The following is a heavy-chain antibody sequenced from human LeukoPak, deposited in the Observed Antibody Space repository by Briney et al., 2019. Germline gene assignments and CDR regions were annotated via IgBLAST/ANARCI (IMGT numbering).Heavy chain of an antibody. CDR3: ARRGYSGYDYLGGFDY. J-gene: IGHJ4*02. Sequence: GASVTVSCKASGGTFSSYAISWVRQAPGQGLEWMGGIIPIFGTANYAQKFQGRVTITADESTSTAYMELSSLRSEDTAVYYCARRGYSGYDYLGGFDYWGQGTLVTVSS. V-gene: IGHV1-69*13. D-gene: IGHD5-12*01. CDR2: IIPIFGTA. CDR1: GGTFSSYA.